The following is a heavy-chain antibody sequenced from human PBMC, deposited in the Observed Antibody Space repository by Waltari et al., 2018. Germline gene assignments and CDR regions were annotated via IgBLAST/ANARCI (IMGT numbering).Heavy chain of an antibody. V-gene: IGHV4-39*01. CDR3: ARHFFRGDQNKQFDP. CDR1: GDSISSIPYS. Sequence: QVHLQESGPGLVKPSETRSLTCTVSGDSISSIPYSWGLIRQPPGKGLEWNGSIYKSGSPYHNPSLKSRVTIFVDTSKNQFSLKLSSVTAADTALYYCARHFFRGDQNKQFDPWGQGTLVTVSS. CDR2: IYKSGSP. D-gene: IGHD3-10*01. J-gene: IGHJ5*02.